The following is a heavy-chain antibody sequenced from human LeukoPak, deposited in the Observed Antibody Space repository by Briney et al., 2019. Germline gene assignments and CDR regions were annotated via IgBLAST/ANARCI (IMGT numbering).Heavy chain of an antibody. J-gene: IGHJ5*02. CDR2: IYYSGSA. CDR3: ARGSIVGATTP. D-gene: IGHD1-26*01. CDR1: GGSISSGGYY. V-gene: IGHV4-31*03. Sequence: SETLSLTCTVSGGSISSGGYYWSWIRQHPGKGLEWIGYIYYSGSAYYNPSLKSRVTISVDTSKNQFSLKLSSVTAADTAVYYCARGSIVGATTPWGQGTLVTVSS.